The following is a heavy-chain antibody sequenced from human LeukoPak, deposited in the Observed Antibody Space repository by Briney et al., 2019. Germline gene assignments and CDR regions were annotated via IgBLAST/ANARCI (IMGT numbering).Heavy chain of an antibody. J-gene: IGHJ4*02. CDR3: ARERMTDCSSTSCYTAFFDY. CDR2: ISSSSSYI. CDR1: GFTFSSYS. V-gene: IGHV3-21*01. D-gene: IGHD2-2*02. Sequence: PGGSLRLSCAASGFTFSSYSMNWVRQAPGKGLEWVSSISSSSSYIYYADSVKGRFTISRDNAKNSLYLQMNSLRAEGTAVYYCARERMTDCSSTSCYTAFFDYWGQGTLVTVSS.